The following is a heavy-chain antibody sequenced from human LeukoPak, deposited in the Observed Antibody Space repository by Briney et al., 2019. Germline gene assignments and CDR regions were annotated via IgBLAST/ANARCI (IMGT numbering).Heavy chain of an antibody. D-gene: IGHD2-15*01. CDR3: AGAFPHRSGGSCCPIDY. Sequence: GGSLRLSCAASGCTVSNNYMSWVRQASGRGLEWVSLIYSDGRTHYADSVKGRFTISRDNSKNTLYLQMNSLGAEDTAVYYCAGAFPHRSGGSCCPIDYWGQGTLVTVSS. J-gene: IGHJ4*02. CDR2: IYSDGRT. V-gene: IGHV3-53*01. CDR1: GCTVSNNY.